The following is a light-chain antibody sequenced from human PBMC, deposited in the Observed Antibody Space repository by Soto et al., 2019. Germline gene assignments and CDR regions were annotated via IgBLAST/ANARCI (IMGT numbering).Light chain of an antibody. J-gene: IGKJ1*01. Sequence: DIVLTQSPATLSLTPGQGASLSCRASKSVGGDLVWYQQHPGQAPRLLIYDASNRATGIPPRFSGSGSGTDFTLTISSLVPEDFAVYYCQQRTNWPWTFGQGTKVDIK. CDR1: KSVGGD. V-gene: IGKV3-11*01. CDR2: DAS. CDR3: QQRTNWPWT.